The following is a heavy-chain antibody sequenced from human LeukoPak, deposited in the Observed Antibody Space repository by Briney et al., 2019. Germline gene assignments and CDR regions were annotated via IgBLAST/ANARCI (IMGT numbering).Heavy chain of an antibody. J-gene: IGHJ4*01. Sequence: ASVKVSCKASGCTFTGYYMHWVRQAPGQGLEWMGRINPNSGGTNYAQKFQGRVTMTGDTSLSTADVDLSRLRCDDTAVYYCARARYGDYYYYWGQGTLVTVSS. D-gene: IGHD4-17*01. CDR2: INPNSGGT. CDR1: GCTFTGYY. V-gene: IGHV1-2*06. CDR3: ARARYGDYYYY.